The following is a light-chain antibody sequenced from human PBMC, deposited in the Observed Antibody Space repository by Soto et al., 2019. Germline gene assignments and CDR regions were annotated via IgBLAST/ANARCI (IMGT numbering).Light chain of an antibody. V-gene: IGKV3-15*01. CDR1: QSLSNN. CDR3: QQYNNWPRT. CDR2: DAS. Sequence: EIVMTQSPATLSVSPGERATLSCRASQSLSNNLAWYQQKPGQAPRILIYDASTRATGVPARFSGSGSGTEFTLTISSLQSEDFAVYYCQQYNNWPRTFGQGTKVDIK. J-gene: IGKJ1*01.